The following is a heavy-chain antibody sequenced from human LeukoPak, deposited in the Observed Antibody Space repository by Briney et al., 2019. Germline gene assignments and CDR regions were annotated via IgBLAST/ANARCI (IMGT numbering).Heavy chain of an antibody. CDR3: ARGGGEAGVGTFYFDF. CDR2: VYYSGTT. Sequence: PSETLSFTCAVYGGSFSGYYWSWIRQPPGKGLEWIGIVYYSGTTYYNASLKSRVTISVDKAKNQFSLKMTSVTAADMAVYYCARGGGEAGVGTFYFDFCGQGSLVTVSS. D-gene: IGHD6-13*01. J-gene: IGHJ4*02. V-gene: IGHV4-34*01. CDR1: GGSFSGYY.